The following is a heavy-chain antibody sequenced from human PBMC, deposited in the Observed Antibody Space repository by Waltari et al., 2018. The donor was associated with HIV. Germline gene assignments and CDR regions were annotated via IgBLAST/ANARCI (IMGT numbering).Heavy chain of an antibody. CDR3: AREVYSGYDRGIDY. V-gene: IGHV4-38-2*02. CDR2: FYLSGST. CDR1: GYSISSGYY. Sequence: GLVKPSETLSLTCAVSGYSISSGYYWGWIRQPPGKGLEWIGSFYLSGSTYYNPSLKSRVTISVDTSKNQFSLKLSSVIAADTAVYYCAREVYSGYDRGIDYWGQGTLVTVSS. D-gene: IGHD5-12*01. J-gene: IGHJ4*02.